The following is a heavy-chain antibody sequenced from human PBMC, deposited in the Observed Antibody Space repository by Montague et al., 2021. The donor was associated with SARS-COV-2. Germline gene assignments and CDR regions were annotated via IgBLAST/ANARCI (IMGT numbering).Heavy chain of an antibody. Sequence: SLRLSCAASGFTFSSYGMHWVRQAPGKGLEWVAVISYDGNNKYYSDSAKGRFTISRDNSKNTLSLQMNSLRAEDTAVYYCARPFGGSYFGAFDIWGQGTMVTVSS. CDR1: GFTFSSYG. CDR3: ARPFGGSYFGAFDI. J-gene: IGHJ3*02. D-gene: IGHD1-26*01. CDR2: ISYDGNNK. V-gene: IGHV3-30*03.